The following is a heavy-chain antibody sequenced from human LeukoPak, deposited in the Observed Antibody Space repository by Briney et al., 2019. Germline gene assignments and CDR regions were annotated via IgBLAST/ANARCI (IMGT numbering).Heavy chain of an antibody. CDR1: GFTFSSSW. Sequence: PGGSLRLSCAASGFTFSSSWMDWVRQVPGRGLEWVANIKEDGGLTFYVDSVKGRFTISRDNANNSLYLQKNSLRVDDTAVYYCARDRGYKAFDIWGQGTMVTVSS. D-gene: IGHD5-18*01. CDR3: ARDRGYKAFDI. CDR2: IKEDGGLT. J-gene: IGHJ3*02. V-gene: IGHV3-7*03.